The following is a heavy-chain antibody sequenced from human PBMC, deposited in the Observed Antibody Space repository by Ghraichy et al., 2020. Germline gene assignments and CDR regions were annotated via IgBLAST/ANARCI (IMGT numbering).Heavy chain of an antibody. D-gene: IGHD4-11*01. Sequence: LSLTCAASGFNFSSYAMSWVRQAPGKGLQWVSGISASGDTTYYADSLKGRFTISRDNSKNALYLQMNSLRAEDTAVYYCAKDRLSTVSTRDSWGQGTLVTVSS. CDR2: ISASGDTT. CDR3: AKDRLSTVSTRDS. V-gene: IGHV3-23*01. CDR1: GFNFSSYA. J-gene: IGHJ4*02.